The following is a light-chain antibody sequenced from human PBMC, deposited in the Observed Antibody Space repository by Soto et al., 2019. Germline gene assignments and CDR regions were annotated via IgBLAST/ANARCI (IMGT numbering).Light chain of an antibody. CDR3: SSYAGTIHDHV. V-gene: IGLV2-8*01. CDR2: EAT. CDR1: GGAGGFYNY. J-gene: IGLJ1*01. Sequence: QSALTRDPSAAGSPGQSVTISCTGSGGAGGFYNYVSWYQRHTGEVPNLIISEATQRTPGVPDRFSGSKSGNTVSLTVSGLQADNEADHVCSSYAGTIHDHVFGTGTKGTV.